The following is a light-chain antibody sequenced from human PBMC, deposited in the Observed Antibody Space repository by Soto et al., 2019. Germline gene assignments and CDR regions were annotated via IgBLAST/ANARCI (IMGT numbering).Light chain of an antibody. CDR2: AAS. CDR3: QQYNNWPPLT. V-gene: IGKV3-15*01. CDR1: QSVGSN. J-gene: IGKJ4*01. Sequence: EIVMTQSPGTLSVSPGERATLSCRASQSVGSNVAWYQHKPGQAPRLLIYAASTRATGLPARFSGSGSGTEFTLTISSLQSEDFAVYYCQQYNNWPPLTFGGGTKVEIE.